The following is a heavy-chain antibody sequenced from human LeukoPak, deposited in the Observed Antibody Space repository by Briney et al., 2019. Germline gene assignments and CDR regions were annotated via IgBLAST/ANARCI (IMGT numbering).Heavy chain of an antibody. CDR3: ARDPAWDSY. Sequence: SETLSLTCTVSGGSISSSSYYWGWIRQPPGKGLEWIGEINHSGSTNYNPSLKSRVTISVDTSKNQFSLKLSSVTAADTAVYYCARDPAWDSYWGQGTLVTVSS. CDR2: INHSGST. J-gene: IGHJ4*02. CDR1: GGSISSSSYY. D-gene: IGHD1-26*01. V-gene: IGHV4-39*07.